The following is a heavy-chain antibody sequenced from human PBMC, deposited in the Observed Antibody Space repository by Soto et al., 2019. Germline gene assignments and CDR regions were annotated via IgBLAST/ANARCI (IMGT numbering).Heavy chain of an antibody. CDR1: GFTFSSYA. CDR3: VKRSCGGDCYSSFDY. D-gene: IGHD2-21*02. CDR2: ISSNGGST. V-gene: IGHV3-64D*08. J-gene: IGHJ4*02. Sequence: PGGSLRLSCSASGFTFSSYAMHWVRQAPGKGLEYVSAISSNGGSTYYADSVKGRFTISRDNSKNTLYLQMSSLRAEDTAVYYCVKRSCGGDCYSSFDYWGQGTLVTVSS.